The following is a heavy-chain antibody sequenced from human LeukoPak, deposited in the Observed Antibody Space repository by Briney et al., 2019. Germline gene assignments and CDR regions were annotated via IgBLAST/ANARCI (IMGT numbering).Heavy chain of an antibody. CDR2: LIPIFGTV. Sequence: ASVKVSCKASGGTFSTYAISWVRQAPGQGLEWMGGLIPIFGTVNYAQKFQGRVTITADESTSTVHMELSSLRSEDTAVYYCARDGGYCSSISCHPHDFYGMDVWGQGTTVTVSS. CDR1: GGTFSTYA. CDR3: ARDGGYCSSISCHPHDFYGMDV. V-gene: IGHV1-69*13. D-gene: IGHD2-2*01. J-gene: IGHJ6*02.